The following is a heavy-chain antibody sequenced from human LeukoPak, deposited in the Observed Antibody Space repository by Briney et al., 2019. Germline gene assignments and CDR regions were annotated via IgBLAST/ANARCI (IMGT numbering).Heavy chain of an antibody. CDR3: ASRRSDDRIDY. V-gene: IGHV3-21*01. Sequence: GGSLRLSCAASGFTFSSYSMNWVRQAPGKGLEWVSSISSSSSYIYYADSVKGRFTISRDNAKNSLYLQMNSLRAEDTAVYYCASRRSDDRIDYWGQGTLVTVSS. CDR2: ISSSSSYI. J-gene: IGHJ4*02. CDR1: GFTFSSYS.